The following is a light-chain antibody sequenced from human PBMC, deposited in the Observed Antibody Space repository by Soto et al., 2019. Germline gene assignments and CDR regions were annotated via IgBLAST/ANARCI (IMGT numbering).Light chain of an antibody. J-gene: IGLJ2*01. Sequence: QSALTQPASVSGSPGQSLTISCTGTSSDVGGYNYVSWYQQHPGKAPKLMIYEVSTRPSGVSNRFSGSKSGNTASLTISGLQDEDEADYYCSSYTSSSTVFGGGTKLTVL. CDR2: EVS. V-gene: IGLV2-14*01. CDR1: SSDVGGYNY. CDR3: SSYTSSSTV.